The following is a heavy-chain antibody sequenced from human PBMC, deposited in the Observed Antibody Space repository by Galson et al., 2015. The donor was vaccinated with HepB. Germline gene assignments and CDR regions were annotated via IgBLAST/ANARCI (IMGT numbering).Heavy chain of an antibody. CDR1: GFTFSSYA. Sequence: SLRLSCAASGFTFSSYAMSWVRQAPGKGLEWVSGINWNGGSTGYADSVKGRFTISRDNAKNSLYLQMNSLRAEDTALYYCARKKEWEHFDYWGQGTLVTVSS. CDR2: INWNGGST. J-gene: IGHJ4*02. CDR3: ARKKEWEHFDY. V-gene: IGHV3-20*04. D-gene: IGHD1-26*01.